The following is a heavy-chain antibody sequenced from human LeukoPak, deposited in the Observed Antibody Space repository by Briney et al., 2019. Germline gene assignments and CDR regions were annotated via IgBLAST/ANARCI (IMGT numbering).Heavy chain of an antibody. V-gene: IGHV4-59*08. CDR3: ASHGGSWTFDY. J-gene: IGHJ4*02. Sequence: SETLSLTCTVSDGSISSYYWSGIRQPPGKGLEWIGYIYYSGSPNYNPSLKSRVTISLDTSKNQFSLNLSSVTAADTAVYYCASHGGSWTFDYWGQRTLVTVSS. CDR2: IYYSGSP. CDR1: DGSISSYY. D-gene: IGHD6-13*01.